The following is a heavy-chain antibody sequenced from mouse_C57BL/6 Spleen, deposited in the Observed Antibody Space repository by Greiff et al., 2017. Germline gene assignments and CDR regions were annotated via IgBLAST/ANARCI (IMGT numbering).Heavy chain of an antibody. J-gene: IGHJ2*01. CDR1: GYTFTSYW. CDR2: IHPTSGST. Sequence: QVQLQHPGAALVKPGASVTLSCKASGYTFTSYWMHWVRQRPGHGLEWIGMIHPTSGSTNYNEKFKSKATLTVDKSSSTAYRLLSSLTSEDSAVKYCARAGTGYVDYWGQGTTLTVSS. V-gene: IGHV1-64*01. CDR3: ARAGTGYVDY. D-gene: IGHD4-1*01.